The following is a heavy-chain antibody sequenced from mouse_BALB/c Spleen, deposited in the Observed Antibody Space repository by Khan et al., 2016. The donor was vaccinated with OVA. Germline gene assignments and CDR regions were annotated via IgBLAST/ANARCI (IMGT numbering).Heavy chain of an antibody. CDR2: ISSGSRTI. J-gene: IGHJ4*01. CDR1: GFTFSTFG. CDR3: ARSTTVVARAMEY. V-gene: IGHV5-17*02. D-gene: IGHD1-1*01. Sequence: EVQLVESGGGLVQPGGSRKLSCAASGFTFSTFGMHWVRQAPEKGLEWVAYISSGSRTIFYADTVKGRFTISRDNPKNTLFLQMTSLRSEDTAMYYCARSTTVVARAMEYWGQGTSVTVSS.